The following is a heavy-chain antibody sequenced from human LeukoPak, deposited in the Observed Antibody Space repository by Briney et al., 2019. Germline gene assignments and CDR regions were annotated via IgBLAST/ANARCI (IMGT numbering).Heavy chain of an antibody. D-gene: IGHD2-15*01. V-gene: IGHV4-4*07. CDR3: ARAQYCSGGSCYSGGFDP. Sequence: SETLSLTCTVSGGSISSYYWSWIRQPAGKGLEWIGRIYTSGSTNYNPSLKGRVTMSVDTSKNQFSLKLSSVTAADTAVYYCARAQYCSGGSCYSGGFDPWGQGTLVTVSS. J-gene: IGHJ5*02. CDR2: IYTSGST. CDR1: GGSISSYY.